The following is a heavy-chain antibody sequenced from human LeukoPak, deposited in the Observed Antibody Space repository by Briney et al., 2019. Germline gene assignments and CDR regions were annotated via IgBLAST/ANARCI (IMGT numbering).Heavy chain of an antibody. V-gene: IGHV4-34*01. J-gene: IGHJ5*02. CDR3: ARGLFKKVDWYRSGYYVWFDP. Sequence: KPSETLSLTCAVYGGSFSGYYWSWIRQPPGKGLEWIGEINHSGSTNYNPSLKSRVTISVDTSKNQFSLKLSSVTAADTAVYYCARGLFKKVDWYRSGYYVWFDPWGQGTLVTVSS. D-gene: IGHD6-19*01. CDR1: GGSFSGYY. CDR2: INHSGST.